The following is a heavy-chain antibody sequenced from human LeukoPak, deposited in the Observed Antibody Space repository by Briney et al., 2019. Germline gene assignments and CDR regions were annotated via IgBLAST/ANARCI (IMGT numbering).Heavy chain of an antibody. Sequence: SGGSLRLSCAASGFTFNNHAMSWVRQAPGKGLEWVSAISGSGGSTYYADSVKGRFTISRDNSKNTLFLQMNSLRAEDTAVYYCARSVPRRPIVDRSIHCSSTSCYEAWFDPWGQGTLVTVSS. CDR3: ARSVPRRPIVDRSIHCSSTSCYEAWFDP. CDR2: ISGSGGST. D-gene: IGHD2-2*01. J-gene: IGHJ5*02. CDR1: GFTFNNHA. V-gene: IGHV3-23*01.